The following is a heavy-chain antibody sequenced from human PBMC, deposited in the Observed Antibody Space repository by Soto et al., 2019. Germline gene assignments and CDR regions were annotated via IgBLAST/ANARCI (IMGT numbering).Heavy chain of an antibody. J-gene: IGHJ6*02. D-gene: IGHD1-1*01. CDR1: GFTFDDYA. CDR3: ARYRDYYGMDV. V-gene: IGHV3-9*01. Sequence: LRLSCAASGFTFDDYAMHWVRQAPGKGLEWVSGISWNSGSIGYADSVKGRFTISRDNAKNSLYLQMNSLRAEDTALYYCARYRDYYGMDVWGQGTTVTVSS. CDR2: ISWNSGSI.